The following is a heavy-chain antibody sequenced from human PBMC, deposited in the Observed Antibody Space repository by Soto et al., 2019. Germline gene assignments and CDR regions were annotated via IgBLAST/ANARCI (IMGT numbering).Heavy chain of an antibody. V-gene: IGHV3-11*06. J-gene: IGHJ4*02. CDR3: ARGGINSRIHLHDY. CDR1: GFTFSDYY. CDR2: ISSSSSYT. Sequence: QVQLVESGGGLVKPGGSLRLSCAASGFTFSDYYMSWIRQAPGKGLEWVSYISSSSSYTSYADSVEGRFTISRDNAKNSLFLQMNSLRVEDTAVYYCARGGINSRIHLHDYWGQGTLVTVSS. D-gene: IGHD5-18*01.